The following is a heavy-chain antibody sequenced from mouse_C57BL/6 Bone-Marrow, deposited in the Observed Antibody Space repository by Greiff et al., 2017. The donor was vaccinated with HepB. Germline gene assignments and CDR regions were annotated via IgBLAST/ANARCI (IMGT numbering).Heavy chain of an antibody. CDR3: ASWVWFAY. CDR1: GYTFTSYW. V-gene: IGHV1-50*01. J-gene: IGHJ3*01. CDR2: IDPSDSYT. Sequence: QVQLQQPGAELVKPGASVKLSCKASGYTFTSYWMQWVKQRPGQGLEWIGEIDPSDSYTNSNQKFKGKATLTVDTSSSTAYMQLSSLTSEDSAVYYCASWVWFAYWGQGTLVTVSA.